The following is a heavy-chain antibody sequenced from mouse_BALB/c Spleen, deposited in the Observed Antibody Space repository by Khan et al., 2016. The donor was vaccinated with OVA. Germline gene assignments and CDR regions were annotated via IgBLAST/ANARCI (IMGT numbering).Heavy chain of an antibody. Sequence: EVQLVESGGDLVKSGGSLKLSCAASGFTFSPYSMSWVRQTPDKRLEWVATISSDGDYTYYPDSVKGRFNISRDNAKNTLYLQMSSLKSEDTAIYDCATHLTGSFAYWGQGTLGTVSA. D-gene: IGHD4-1*01. J-gene: IGHJ3*01. CDR1: GFTFSPYS. V-gene: IGHV5-6*01. CDR3: ATHLTGSFAY. CDR2: ISSDGDYT.